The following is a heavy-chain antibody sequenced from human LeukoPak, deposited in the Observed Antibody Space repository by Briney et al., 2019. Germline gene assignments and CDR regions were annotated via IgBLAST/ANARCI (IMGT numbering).Heavy chain of an antibody. CDR1: GFTFSSYS. CDR2: ISSSSSYI. CDR3: AKEDYDSSGYPFDY. Sequence: GGLRLSCAASGFTFSSYSMNWVRQAPGKGLEWVSSISSSSSYIYYADSVKGRFTISRDNSKNTLYLQMNSLRAEDTAVYYCAKEDYDSSGYPFDYWGQGALVTVSS. V-gene: IGHV3-21*04. J-gene: IGHJ4*02. D-gene: IGHD3-22*01.